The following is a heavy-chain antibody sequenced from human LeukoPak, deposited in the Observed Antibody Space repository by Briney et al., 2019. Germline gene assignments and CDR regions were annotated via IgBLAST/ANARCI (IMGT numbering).Heavy chain of an antibody. J-gene: IGHJ4*02. CDR3: ARRSGSSRNFDY. D-gene: IGHD6-6*01. V-gene: IGHV5-51*01. CDR1: GSIFTTYW. Sequence: GESLQISCQGSGSIFTTYWIGWVRQLPGKGLEWMGIIYPGDSDTRYSPSFQGQVTISADKSISTAYLQWSSLKASDTAMYYCARRSGSSRNFDYWGQGTLVTVSS. CDR2: IYPGDSDT.